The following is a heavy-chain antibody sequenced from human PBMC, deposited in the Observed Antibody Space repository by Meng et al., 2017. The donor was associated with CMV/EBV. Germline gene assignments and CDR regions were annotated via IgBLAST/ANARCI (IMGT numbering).Heavy chain of an antibody. V-gene: IGHV4-34*01. J-gene: IGHJ4*02. Sequence: GSLGLSCAVYGGSFSGYYWSWIRQPPGKGLEWIGEINHSGSTNYNPSLKSRVTISVDTSKNQFSLKLSSVTAADTAVYYCARAKTMDYWGQGTLVTVSS. CDR1: GGSFSGYY. CDR2: INHSGST. D-gene: IGHD1-14*01. CDR3: ARAKTMDY.